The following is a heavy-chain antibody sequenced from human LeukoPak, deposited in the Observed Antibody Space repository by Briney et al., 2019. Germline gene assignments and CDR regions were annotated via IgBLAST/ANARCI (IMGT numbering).Heavy chain of an antibody. CDR3: ARGQYSYGDYFDY. CDR1: GFTFSSYG. Sequence: GGSLRLSCAASGFTFSSYGMHWVRQAPGKGLEWVAVIWYDGSNKYYADSVKGRFTISRDNAKNSLYLQMNSLRAEDTAVYYCARGQYSYGDYFDYWGQGTLVTVSS. V-gene: IGHV3-33*01. J-gene: IGHJ4*02. D-gene: IGHD5-18*01. CDR2: IWYDGSNK.